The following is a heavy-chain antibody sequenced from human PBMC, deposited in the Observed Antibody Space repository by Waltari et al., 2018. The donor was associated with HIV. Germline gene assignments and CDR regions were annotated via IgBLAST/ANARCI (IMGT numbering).Heavy chain of an antibody. CDR2: ISDDGTKK. V-gene: IGHV3-30*18. Sequence: QVQLVESGGGVVQHGRSLRLSCAVSGFTFSSYGMHCFRQAPGKGEEGVAVISDDGTKKNYTDSVKGRSTISRDNSKSALYLRRKGVRAEDTALYYCANDRTGALLLWYGAGSDYWGQGALVTVPS. J-gene: IGHJ4*02. D-gene: IGHD3-10*01. CDR3: ANDRTGALLLWYGAGSDY. CDR1: GFTFSSYG.